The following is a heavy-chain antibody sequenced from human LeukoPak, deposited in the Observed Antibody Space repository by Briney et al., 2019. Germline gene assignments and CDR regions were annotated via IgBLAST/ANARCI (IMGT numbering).Heavy chain of an antibody. CDR2: IRYDGGDK. D-gene: IGHD6-13*01. V-gene: IGHV3-30*02. CDR3: ARGGVAAATADAFDT. CDR1: GFSFSHSA. J-gene: IGHJ3*02. Sequence: GGSLRLSCAASGFSFSHSAMHWVRRAPGKGLEWVAFIRYDGGDKYYADSVKGRFTISRDTSKNSLYLQMNSLRAEDTAVYYCARGGVAAATADAFDTWGQGTMVTVSS.